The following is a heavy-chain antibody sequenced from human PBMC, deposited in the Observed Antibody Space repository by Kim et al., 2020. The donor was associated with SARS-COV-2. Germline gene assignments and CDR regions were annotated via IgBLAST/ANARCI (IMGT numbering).Heavy chain of an antibody. CDR3: ARVKGAAAGTVVAFDI. V-gene: IGHV4-59*13. D-gene: IGHD6-13*01. J-gene: IGHJ3*02. Sequence: SETLSLTCTVSGGSISSYYWSWIRQPPGKGLEWIGYIYYSGSTNYNPSLKSRVTISVDTSKNQFSLKLSSVTAADTAVYYCARVKGAAAGTVVAFDIWGQGTMVTVSS. CDR1: GGSISSYY. CDR2: IYYSGST.